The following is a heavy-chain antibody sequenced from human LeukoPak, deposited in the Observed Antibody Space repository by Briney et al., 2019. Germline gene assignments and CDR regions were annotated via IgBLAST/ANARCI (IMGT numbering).Heavy chain of an antibody. Sequence: SGTLSLTCTVSGYSITSGYFWGWIRQAPGMGLEWIGSMYHSGSTYYTPSLKSRVTISVDRSKNQFSLKLSAVTAADTAVYYCARGRVDTGVNYFDYWGQGTLVTVSS. CDR3: ARGRVDTGVNYFDY. CDR2: MYHSGST. V-gene: IGHV4-38-2*02. CDR1: GYSITSGYF. D-gene: IGHD5-18*01. J-gene: IGHJ4*02.